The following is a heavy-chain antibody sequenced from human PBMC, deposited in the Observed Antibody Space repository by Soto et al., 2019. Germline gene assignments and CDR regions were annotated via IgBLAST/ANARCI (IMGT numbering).Heavy chain of an antibody. CDR1: GFTFTRYS. Sequence: PGEALELSCAAGGFTFTRYSMNWVRQAPGKGLEWVSSISSTTNYIYYGDSMKGRFTISRDNAKNSLYLEMNSLRAEDTAVYYCARESEDLTSNFDYWGQGTLVTAPQ. CDR2: ISSTTNYI. CDR3: ARESEDLTSNFDY. J-gene: IGHJ4*02. V-gene: IGHV3-21*06. D-gene: IGHD7-27*01.